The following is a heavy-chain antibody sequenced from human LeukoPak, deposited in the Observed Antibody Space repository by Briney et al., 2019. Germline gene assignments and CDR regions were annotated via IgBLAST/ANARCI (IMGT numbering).Heavy chain of an antibody. Sequence: SETLSLTCTVSGGSISSSSYYWGWIRQPPGKGLEWIGSIYYSGSTYYNPSLKSRVTISVDTSKNQFSLKLSSVTAADTAVYYCATGTTGYYYMDVWGKGTTVTVSS. CDR3: ATGTTGYYYMDV. J-gene: IGHJ6*03. D-gene: IGHD1-7*01. CDR2: IYYSGST. CDR1: GGSISSSSYY. V-gene: IGHV4-39*07.